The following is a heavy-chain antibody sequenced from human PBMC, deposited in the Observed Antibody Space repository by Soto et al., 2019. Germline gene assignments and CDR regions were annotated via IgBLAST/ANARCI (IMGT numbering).Heavy chain of an antibody. CDR1: GFTFSGSA. Sequence: GGSPRLSCAASGFTFSGSAMHWVRQASGKGLEWVGRIRSKANSYATAYAASVKGRFTISRDDSKNTAYLQMNSLKTEDTAVYYCTRHLEVPTGYYYYGMDVWGQGTTVTVSS. V-gene: IGHV3-73*01. J-gene: IGHJ6*02. D-gene: IGHD3-3*01. CDR3: TRHLEVPTGYYYYGMDV. CDR2: IRSKANSYAT.